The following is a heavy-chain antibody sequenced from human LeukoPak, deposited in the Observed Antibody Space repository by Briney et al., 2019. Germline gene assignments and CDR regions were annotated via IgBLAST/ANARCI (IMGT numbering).Heavy chain of an antibody. V-gene: IGHV3-23*01. CDR1: GFTFSGYA. D-gene: IGHD1-26*01. CDR2: ISGSGDTT. CDR3: AKAGGGSYFLCDY. J-gene: IGHJ4*02. Sequence: GGSLRLSCAASGFTFSGYAMSWVRQAPGKGLEWVSTISGSGDTTYYADSVMGRFTISRDNSKNTLYLQMNSLRAEDTAVYYCAKAGGGSYFLCDYWGQGTLVTVSS.